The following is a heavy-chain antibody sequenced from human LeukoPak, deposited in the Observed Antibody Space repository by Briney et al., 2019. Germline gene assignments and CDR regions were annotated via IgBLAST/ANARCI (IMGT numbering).Heavy chain of an antibody. V-gene: IGHV3-23*01. CDR2: ISGRGDST. J-gene: IGHJ4*02. Sequence: GGSLRLSCAASGFRISNYAMTWVRQAPGKGLEWVSTISGRGDSTYDADSVKGRFTISRDKSKNTLYLQMNSLRVEDTAVYHCAKWGDYDVLTGYYASDYWGQGTLVTVSS. CDR1: GFRISNYA. D-gene: IGHD3-9*01. CDR3: AKWGDYDVLTGYYASDY.